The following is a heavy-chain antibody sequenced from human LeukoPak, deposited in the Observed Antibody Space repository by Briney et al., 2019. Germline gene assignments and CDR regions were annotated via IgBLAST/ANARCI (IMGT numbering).Heavy chain of an antibody. CDR2: INHSGST. CDR3: AREAMYSYGNNFDY. J-gene: IGHJ4*02. D-gene: IGHD5-18*01. V-gene: IGHV4-34*01. CDR1: GGSFSGYY. Sequence: PSETLSLTCAVYGGSFSGYYWSWIRQPPGKGLEWIGEINHSGSTNYNPSLKSRVTISVDTSKNQFSLKLSSVTAADTAVYHCAREAMYSYGNNFDYWGQGTLVTVSS.